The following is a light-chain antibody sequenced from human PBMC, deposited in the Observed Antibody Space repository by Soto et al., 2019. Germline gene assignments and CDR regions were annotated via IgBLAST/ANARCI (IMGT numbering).Light chain of an antibody. CDR3: AAWDDSLRGRV. J-gene: IGLJ3*02. CDR1: SSNIGNNS. Sequence: QSVLTQPPSASGTPGQRVTISCSGSSSNIGNNSVNWYQQLPGTAPKLLIYTNNRRPSGVPDRFSGSKSGTSASLAISGLGSDDEAGYYCAAWDDSLRGRVFGGGTKLTVL. CDR2: TNN. V-gene: IGLV1-47*02.